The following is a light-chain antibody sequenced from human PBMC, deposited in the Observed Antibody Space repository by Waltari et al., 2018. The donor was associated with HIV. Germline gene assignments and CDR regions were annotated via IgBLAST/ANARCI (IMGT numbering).Light chain of an antibody. CDR2: DDR. CDR3: QVWESSTDDHQVV. CDR1: NIGSKR. J-gene: IGLJ2*01. V-gene: IGLV3-21*02. Sequence: VLTQPPSVSVAPGQTARMTCGGNNIGSKRLHWYQQKPGQAPVLVVYDDRDRPSGIPERFSGSNFGNTATLTITRVEAGDEADYYCQVWESSTDDHQVVFGGGTKLTVL.